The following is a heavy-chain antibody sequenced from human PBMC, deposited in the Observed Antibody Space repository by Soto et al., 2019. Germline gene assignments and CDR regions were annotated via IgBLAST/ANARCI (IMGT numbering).Heavy chain of an antibody. Sequence: GESLKISCKGSGYSFTTYWIGWVRQMPGRGLEWMEIIYPCESDTRYSPSFQGQVTVSADKSISTAYLQWSSLKASDTAMYYCARRAAQYYYDSSGYRSAFDIWGQGTMVTVSS. CDR2: IYPCESDT. CDR3: ARRAAQYYYDSSGYRSAFDI. D-gene: IGHD3-22*01. V-gene: IGHV5-51*01. CDR1: GYSFTTYW. J-gene: IGHJ3*02.